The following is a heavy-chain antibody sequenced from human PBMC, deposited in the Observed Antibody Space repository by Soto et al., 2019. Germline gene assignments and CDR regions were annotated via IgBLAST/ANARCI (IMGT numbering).Heavy chain of an antibody. CDR3: ATKARVTNYLYYGMDV. D-gene: IGHD2-21*02. CDR1: GFTVSSNY. CDR2: IYSGGST. J-gene: IGHJ6*02. V-gene: IGHV3-53*05. Sequence: SLRLSCAASGFTVSSNYMSWVRQAPGKGLEWVSVIYSGGSTYYADSVKGRFTISRDSSKNTLFLHMGRLRAEDTAMYYCATKARVTNYLYYGMDVWGLGTTVTVSS.